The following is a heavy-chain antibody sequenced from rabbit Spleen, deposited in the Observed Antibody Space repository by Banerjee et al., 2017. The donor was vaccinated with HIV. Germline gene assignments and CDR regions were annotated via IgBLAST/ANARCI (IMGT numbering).Heavy chain of an antibody. CDR2: INIATGKS. V-gene: IGHV1S40*01. Sequence: QSLEESGGDLVQPGASLTLTCKASGIDFSSAYDMCWVRQAPGKGLEWITCINIATGKSVYASWVSGRFIMSRTSSTTVTLQMTSLTAADTATYFCARDLVTAIGWNFALWGPGTLVTVS. CDR3: ARDLVTAIGWNFAL. J-gene: IGHJ4*01. D-gene: IGHD7-1*01. CDR1: GIDFSSAYD.